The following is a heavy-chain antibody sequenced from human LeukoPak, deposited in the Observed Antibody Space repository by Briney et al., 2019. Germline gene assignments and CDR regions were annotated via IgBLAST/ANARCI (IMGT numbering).Heavy chain of an antibody. J-gene: IGHJ5*02. Sequence: SETLSLTCAVYGGSFSGYYWSWIRQPPGKGLEWIGEINHSGSTNYNPSLKSRVTISVDTSKNQFSLKLSSVTAADTAVYYCASRGLYGDYSRYNWFDPWGQGTLVTVSS. D-gene: IGHD4-17*01. CDR1: GGSFSGYY. CDR2: INHSGST. CDR3: ASRGLYGDYSRYNWFDP. V-gene: IGHV4-34*01.